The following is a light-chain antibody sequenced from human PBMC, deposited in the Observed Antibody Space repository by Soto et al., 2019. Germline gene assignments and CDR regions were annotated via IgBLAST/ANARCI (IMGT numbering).Light chain of an antibody. Sequence: DIQMTHSPSSLSASVGDRVTITCRASQGISNYLAWYQQKPGTVPKLLISAASTLQTGVPSRFSGGGSGTDFTLTISSLQPEDVATYYCQKYNSAPWKCGQGTKVDIK. V-gene: IGKV1-27*01. CDR2: AAS. CDR1: QGISNY. CDR3: QKYNSAPWK. J-gene: IGKJ1*01.